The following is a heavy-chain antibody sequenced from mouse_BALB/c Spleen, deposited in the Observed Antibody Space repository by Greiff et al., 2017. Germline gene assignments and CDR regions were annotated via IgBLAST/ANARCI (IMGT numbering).Heavy chain of an antibody. V-gene: IGHV2-9*02. CDR1: GFSLTSYG. J-gene: IGHJ3*01. D-gene: IGHD1-1*01. CDR2: IWAGGST. Sequence: VKLVESGPGLVAPSQSLSITCTVSGFSLTSYGVHWVRQPPGKGLEWLGVIWAGGSTNYNSALMSRLSISKDNSKSQVFLKMNSLQTDDTAMYYCARDQGYYCSPWFAYWGQGTLVTVSA. CDR3: ARDQGYYCSPWFAY.